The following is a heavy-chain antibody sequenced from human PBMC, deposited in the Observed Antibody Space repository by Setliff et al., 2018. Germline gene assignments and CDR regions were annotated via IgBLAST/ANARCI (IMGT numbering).Heavy chain of an antibody. D-gene: IGHD3-16*01. V-gene: IGHV1-24*01. J-gene: IGHJ3*02. Sequence: ASVKVSCKVSGYTLTELSRHWVRQAPGKGLEWMGGFDPEDGETIYAQKFQGRVTMTEDTSTDTAYMELGRLRSDDTAVYFCARDGGGDSDAFDIWGQGTMVTVSS. CDR3: ARDGGGDSDAFDI. CDR1: GYTLTELS. CDR2: FDPEDGET.